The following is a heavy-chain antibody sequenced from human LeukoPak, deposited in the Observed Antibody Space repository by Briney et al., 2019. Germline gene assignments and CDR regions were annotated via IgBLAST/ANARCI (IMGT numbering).Heavy chain of an antibody. D-gene: IGHD3-22*01. V-gene: IGHV3-30*18. CDR3: AKAEMVIPLDYLDY. CDR1: GFTFSSYG. J-gene: IGHJ4*02. CDR2: MSYDGSNK. Sequence: PGRSLRLSCAASGFTFSSYGMHWVRQAPGKGLEWVAVMSYDGSNKYYADSVKGRFTISRDNSKNTLYLQMNSLRAKDTAVYYCAKAEMVIPLDYLDYWGQGTLVTVSS.